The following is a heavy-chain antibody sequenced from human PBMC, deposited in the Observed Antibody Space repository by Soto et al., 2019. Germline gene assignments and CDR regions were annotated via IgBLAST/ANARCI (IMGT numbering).Heavy chain of an antibody. V-gene: IGHV4-4*07. CDR2: IYTSGST. D-gene: IGHD2-2*01. J-gene: IGHJ5*02. CDR3: ARRALTIPSTSRTWNWFDP. Sequence: LETLSLTCTVSGASSSSYYLSWIRQPAGKGLEWIGRIYTSGSTNYNPSLKSRGTMSVDTSKNQFSLKLSSVTGADTAVYHCARRALTIPSTSRTWNWFDPWGQGTLVTVSS. CDR1: GASSSSYY.